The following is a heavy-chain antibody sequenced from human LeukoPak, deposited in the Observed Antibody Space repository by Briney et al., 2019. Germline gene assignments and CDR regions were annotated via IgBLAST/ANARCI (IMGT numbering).Heavy chain of an antibody. CDR1: GFTFSSYC. CDR3: ARSPYGDYSYFDY. CDR2: INSDGSST. V-gene: IGHV3-74*01. D-gene: IGHD4-17*01. Sequence: GGSLRLSCAASGFTFSSYCMHWVRQAPGKGLVWVSRINSDGSSTSYADSVKGRFTISRDNSKNTLYLQMNSLRAEDTAVYYCARSPYGDYSYFDYWGQGTLVTVSS. J-gene: IGHJ4*02.